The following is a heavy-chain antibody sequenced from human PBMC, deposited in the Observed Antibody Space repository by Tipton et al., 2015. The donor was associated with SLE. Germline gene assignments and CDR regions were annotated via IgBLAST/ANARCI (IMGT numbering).Heavy chain of an antibody. Sequence: TLSLTCSVSGGSISSYYWSWIRQPPGKGLEWIGYAFYSGTTDSNPSLKSRVTMSIDTSKNQFSLRLSSVTAADTAVYYCARLVVLAAEGLYSFDYWGHGTLVTVSS. CDR1: GGSISSYY. CDR2: AFYSGTT. J-gene: IGHJ4*01. D-gene: IGHD2-15*01. V-gene: IGHV4-59*08. CDR3: ARLVVLAAEGLYSFDY.